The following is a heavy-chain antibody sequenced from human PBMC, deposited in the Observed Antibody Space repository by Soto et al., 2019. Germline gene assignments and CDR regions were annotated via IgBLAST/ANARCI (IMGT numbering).Heavy chain of an antibody. V-gene: IGHV1-18*01. CDR1: GYTFTSYG. J-gene: IGHJ6*04. CDR3: ARSPERTIFGPPRPIGTRMDV. D-gene: IGHD3-3*01. Sequence: ASVKVSCKASGYTFTSYGISWVRQAPGQGLEWMGWISAYNGNTNYAQKLQGRVTMTTDTSTSTAYMELRSLRSDDTAVYYCARSPERTIFGPPRPIGTRMDVWGKGTTVTVSS. CDR2: ISAYNGNT.